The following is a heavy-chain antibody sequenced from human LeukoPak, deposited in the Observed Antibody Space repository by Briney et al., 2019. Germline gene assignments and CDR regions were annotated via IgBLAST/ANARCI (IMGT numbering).Heavy chain of an antibody. D-gene: IGHD6-13*01. CDR2: INPNSGGT. CDR3: ARDFQRYSSSWYGFDY. J-gene: IGHJ4*02. Sequence: GASVKVSCKASGYTFSGYYIHWVRQAPGQGLEWMGWINPNSGGTNYAQKFQGRVTMTTDTSTSTAYMELRSLRSDDTAVYYCARDFQRYSSSWYGFDYWGQGTLVTVSS. V-gene: IGHV1-2*02. CDR1: GYTFSGYY.